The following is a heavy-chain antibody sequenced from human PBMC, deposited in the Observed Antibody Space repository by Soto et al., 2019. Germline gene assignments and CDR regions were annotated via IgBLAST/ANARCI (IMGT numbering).Heavy chain of an antibody. CDR1: GYTFTSYD. V-gene: IGHV1-8*01. Sequence: ASVKVSCKASGYTFTSYDINWVRQATGQGLEWMGCMNPNSGNTGYAQKFQGRVTMTRNTSISTAYMELSSLRSEDTAVYYCARTGVLRYFDWSLGWFDPWGQGTLLTSP. D-gene: IGHD3-9*01. CDR3: ARTGVLRYFDWSLGWFDP. J-gene: IGHJ5*02. CDR2: MNPNSGNT.